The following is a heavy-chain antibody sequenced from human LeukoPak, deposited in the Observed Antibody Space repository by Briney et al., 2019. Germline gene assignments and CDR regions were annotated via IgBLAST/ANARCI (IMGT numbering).Heavy chain of an antibody. J-gene: IGHJ4*02. V-gene: IGHV3-30*02. D-gene: IGHD2-15*01. CDR3: AKDNGSPSLVVVLVATAPDY. CDR2: IRYDGSNK. CDR1: GFTFSSYG. Sequence: PGGSLRLSCAASGFTFSSYGMHWVRQAPGKGLEWVAFIRYDGSNKYYADSVKGRFTISRDNSKNTVYLQMNSLSAEDTAVYYCAKDNGSPSLVVVLVATAPDYWGQGTLVTVSS.